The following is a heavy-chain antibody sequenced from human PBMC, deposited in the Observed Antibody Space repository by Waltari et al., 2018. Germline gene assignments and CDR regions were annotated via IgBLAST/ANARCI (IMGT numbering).Heavy chain of an antibody. J-gene: IGHJ4*02. D-gene: IGHD6-19*01. V-gene: IGHV3-30*18. Sequence: QVQLVESGGGVVQPGRSLRLSCAASGFTFSSYGMHWVRQAPGKGLEWVAVISYDGSNKYYADSVKGRFTISRDNSKNTLYLQMNSLRAEDTAVYYCAKGKQWLPPLDYWGQGTLVTVSS. CDR1: GFTFSSYG. CDR3: AKGKQWLPPLDY. CDR2: ISYDGSNK.